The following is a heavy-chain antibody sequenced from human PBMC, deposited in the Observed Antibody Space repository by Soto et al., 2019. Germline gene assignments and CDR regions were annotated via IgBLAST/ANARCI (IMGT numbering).Heavy chain of an antibody. CDR3: ARENYYDSSGYYQFDY. J-gene: IGHJ4*02. CDR1: GFTFSSYG. D-gene: IGHD3-22*01. Sequence: QVQLVESGGGVVQPGRSLRLSCAASGFTFSSYGMHWVRQAPGKGLEWVAVIWYDGSNKYYADSVKGRFTISRDNSKNTLYQQMNSLRAEDTAVYYCARENYYDSSGYYQFDYWGQGTLVTVSS. V-gene: IGHV3-33*01. CDR2: IWYDGSNK.